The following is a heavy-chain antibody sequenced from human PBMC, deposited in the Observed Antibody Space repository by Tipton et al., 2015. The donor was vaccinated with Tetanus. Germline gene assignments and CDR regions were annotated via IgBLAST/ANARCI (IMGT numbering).Heavy chain of an antibody. J-gene: IGHJ4*02. D-gene: IGHD3-10*01. Sequence: SLRLSCAASGFSFSSYGMHWVRQAPGKGLEWVAIIWNDGNNKYYADSVKGRFTISRDNSKNTLYPQMSSLRDEDTAVYYCARDHTFTVSHSRGGLDSWGQGTLVAVSS. CDR3: ARDHTFTVSHSRGGLDS. V-gene: IGHV3-33*01. CDR2: IWNDGNNK. CDR1: GFSFSSYG.